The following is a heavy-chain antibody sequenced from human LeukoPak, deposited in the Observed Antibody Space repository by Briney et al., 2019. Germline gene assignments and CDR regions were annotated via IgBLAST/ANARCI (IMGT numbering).Heavy chain of an antibody. J-gene: IGHJ4*02. V-gene: IGHV3-21*06. CDR1: GFTFSTYS. CDR2: ISGSSGSI. CDR3: ARANPPGISFFDY. D-gene: IGHD3-16*02. Sequence: PGGSLRLSCAGSGFTFSTYSMNWVRQAPGEGLEWVSSISGSSGSIYYADSVKDRFTISRDNAENSLYLQMNSLRAEDTAVYYCARANPPGISFFDYWGQGALVTVSS.